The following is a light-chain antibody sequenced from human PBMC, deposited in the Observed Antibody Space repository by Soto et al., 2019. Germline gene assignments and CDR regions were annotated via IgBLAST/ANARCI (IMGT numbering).Light chain of an antibody. J-gene: IGLJ1*01. CDR1: SSDVGRYNY. CDR2: DVS. CDR3: CSYAGSPRFV. Sequence: QSALTQPHSVSGSPGQSVTISCTGTSSDVGRYNYVSWYQHHPGTAPKVMIYDVSERPSGVPDRFSGSKSGNTASLTISGLQAEDEADYYCCSYAGSPRFVFGTGTKVTVL. V-gene: IGLV2-11*01.